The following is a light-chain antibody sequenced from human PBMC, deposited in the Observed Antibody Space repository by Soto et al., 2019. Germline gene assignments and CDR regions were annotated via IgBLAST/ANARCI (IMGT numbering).Light chain of an antibody. CDR1: QSVSSY. CDR3: QQRSNWPPT. J-gene: IGKJ1*01. Sequence: EIVLTQSPATLSLSPGERATLSCRASQSVSSYLAWYQQKPGQAPRLLIYDASNRANGIPARFSGSGSCTAFNPAIISLEPEDFAVYYCQQRSNWPPTFGQGTKVEIK. CDR2: DAS. V-gene: IGKV3-11*01.